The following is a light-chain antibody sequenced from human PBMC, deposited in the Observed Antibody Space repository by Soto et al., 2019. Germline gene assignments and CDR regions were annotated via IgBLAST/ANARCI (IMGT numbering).Light chain of an antibody. CDR2: KAS. J-gene: IGKJ5*01. CDR1: QSVSNW. CDR3: QQYNVYPT. V-gene: IGKV1-5*03. Sequence: DIQMTQSPSTLSASVGDRVTITCRASQSVSNWLAWYQQKPGKAPKLLIYKASNLKSGVPSRFSGSGSGTEFTLTVSSLQPDDFATYYCQQYNVYPTFGQGTRLEIK.